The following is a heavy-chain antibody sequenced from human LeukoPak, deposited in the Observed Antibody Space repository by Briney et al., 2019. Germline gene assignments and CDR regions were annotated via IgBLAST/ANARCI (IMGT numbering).Heavy chain of an antibody. D-gene: IGHD3-3*01. CDR1: GFTFSNAW. Sequence: GGSLRLSCAASGFTFSNAWMSWVRQAPGRGLEWVGRIKSKTDGGTTDYAASVKGRFTISRDDSKNTLYLQMNSLKTEDTAVYYCTTTPGAYYDFCSWGQGTLVTVSS. J-gene: IGHJ5*02. V-gene: IGHV3-15*01. CDR2: IKSKTDGGTT. CDR3: TTTPGAYYDFCS.